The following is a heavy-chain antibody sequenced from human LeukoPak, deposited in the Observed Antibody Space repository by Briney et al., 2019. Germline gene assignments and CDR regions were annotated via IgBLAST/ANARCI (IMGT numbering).Heavy chain of an antibody. CDR3: ARDRRPKYYYDSSGYYYWNAFDI. V-gene: IGHV1-18*01. CDR2: ISAYNGNT. CDR1: GYTFTSYG. D-gene: IGHD3-22*01. J-gene: IGHJ3*02. Sequence: ASVTVSCTASGYTFTSYGISWVRQAPGQGLEWMGWISAYNGNTNYAQKLQGRVTMTTDTSTSTAYMELRSLRSDDTAVYYCARDRRPKYYYDSSGYYYWNAFDIWGQGTMVTVSS.